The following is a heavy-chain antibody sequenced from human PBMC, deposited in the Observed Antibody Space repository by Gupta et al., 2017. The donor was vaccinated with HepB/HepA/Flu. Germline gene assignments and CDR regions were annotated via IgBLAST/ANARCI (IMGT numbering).Heavy chain of an antibody. CDR2: MYWDDDT. CDR1: GFSLSTSGVG. V-gene: IGHV2-5*02. Sequence: QITLKESGPTLVKPTQTLTLTCTFSGFSLSTSGVGVGWIRQHPGKALEWLALMYWDDDTRYSPSLTSRLTVTKDSSISPVVLTMTNVDPADTATYYCEHRPNTVPTTSVDGWGPGSLVTVSS. D-gene: IGHD5-12*01. CDR3: EHRPNTVPTTSVDG. J-gene: IGHJ4*02.